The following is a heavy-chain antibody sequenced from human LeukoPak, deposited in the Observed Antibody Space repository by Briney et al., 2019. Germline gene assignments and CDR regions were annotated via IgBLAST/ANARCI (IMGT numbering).Heavy chain of an antibody. V-gene: IGHV3-21*01. CDR3: ARPLASTVPQGY. CDR2: ISSSSSYI. J-gene: IGHJ4*02. Sequence: GGSLRLSCAASGFTLSSYSMNWVRQAPGKGLEWVSSISSSSSYIYYADSVKGRFTISRDNAKNSLYLQMNSLRAEDTAVYYCARPLASTVPQGYWGQGTLVTVSS. D-gene: IGHD4-17*01. CDR1: GFTLSSYS.